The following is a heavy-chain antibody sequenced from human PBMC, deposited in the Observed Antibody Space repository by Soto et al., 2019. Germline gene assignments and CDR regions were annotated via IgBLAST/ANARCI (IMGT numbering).Heavy chain of an antibody. V-gene: IGHV1-18*01. Sequence: GASVKVSCKPSGYTFSNYGITWERQAPGQPLEWLGWISLYSDGTNYAQKFQGRVSMTTDTSTTTAYMELGSLRSDDTAVYYCARVVPGAEAWFGPWGQGTLVTVSS. D-gene: IGHD2-2*01. CDR1: GYTFSNYG. CDR3: ARVVPGAEAWFGP. CDR2: ISLYSDGT. J-gene: IGHJ5*02.